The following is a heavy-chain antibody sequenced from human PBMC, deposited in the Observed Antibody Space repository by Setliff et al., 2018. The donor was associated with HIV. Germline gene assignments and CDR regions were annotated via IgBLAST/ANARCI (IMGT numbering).Heavy chain of an antibody. V-gene: IGHV3-7*01. CDR3: ARKLRPGHSMDV. CDR1: GFTFNNYW. Sequence: GESLKISCAASGFTFNNYWMAWVRQAPGKGLEWVGNINQDGSEKNYVDSVKGRFSISRDNAENSLYLQMSSLRAEDTAVYYCARKLRPGHSMDVWGQGTKVTVSS. D-gene: IGHD3-10*01. CDR2: INQDGSEK. J-gene: IGHJ6*02.